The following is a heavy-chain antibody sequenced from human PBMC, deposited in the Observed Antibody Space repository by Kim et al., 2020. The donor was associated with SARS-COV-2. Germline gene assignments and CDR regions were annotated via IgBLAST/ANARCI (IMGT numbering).Heavy chain of an antibody. J-gene: IGHJ3*02. D-gene: IGHD1-7*01. CDR3: ARGKFGTTHAFDI. Sequence: SETLSLTCAVYGGSFSGYYWSWIRQPPGKGLEWIGEINHSGSTNYNPSLKSRVTISVDTSKNQFSLKLSSVTAADTAVYYCARGKFGTTHAFDIWGQGT. V-gene: IGHV4-34*01. CDR2: INHSGST. CDR1: GGSFSGYY.